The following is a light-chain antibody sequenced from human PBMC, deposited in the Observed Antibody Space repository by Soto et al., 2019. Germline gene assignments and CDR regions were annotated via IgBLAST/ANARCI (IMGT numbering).Light chain of an antibody. CDR3: LQDYNFLT. J-gene: IGKJ4*01. Sequence: AIQMTQSPSSLSASVGDRVTITCRASQGIRNDLGWYQQKPGKAPKLLIYAASSLQSGVPSRSSGSGSGTDFTVTISSLQPEDFATYYCLQDYNFLTFGGGTKVEIK. CDR1: QGIRND. V-gene: IGKV1-6*01. CDR2: AAS.